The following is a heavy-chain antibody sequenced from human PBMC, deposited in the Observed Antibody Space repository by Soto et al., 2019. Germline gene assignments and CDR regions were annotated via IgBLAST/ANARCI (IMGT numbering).Heavy chain of an antibody. CDR2: IRSKANSYAT. J-gene: IGHJ6*02. CDR3: TRLETVYYDSSGYYRYSDYYYGMDV. CDR1: GFTFSGSA. D-gene: IGHD3-22*01. V-gene: IGHV3-73*01. Sequence: GGSLRLSCAASGFTFSGSAMHWVRQASGKGLEWVGRIRSKANSYATAYAASVKGRFTISRDDSKNTAYLQMNSLKTEDTAVYYCTRLETVYYDSSGYYRYSDYYYGMDVWGQGTTVTVSS.